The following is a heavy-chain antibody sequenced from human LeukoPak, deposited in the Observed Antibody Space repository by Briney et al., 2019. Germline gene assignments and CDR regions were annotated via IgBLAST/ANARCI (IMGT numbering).Heavy chain of an antibody. V-gene: IGHV3-30-3*01. J-gene: IGHJ5*02. CDR1: GFNFRDYV. Sequence: TGGSLRLSCAASGFNFRDYVMYWVRQAPGKGLEWVAAISYDVNTKHYADSVKGRFTISRDNSRNTLYLEMNTLGVEDTAAYYCAGGDTWGQGTLVTVSS. CDR3: AGGDT. CDR2: ISYDVNTK.